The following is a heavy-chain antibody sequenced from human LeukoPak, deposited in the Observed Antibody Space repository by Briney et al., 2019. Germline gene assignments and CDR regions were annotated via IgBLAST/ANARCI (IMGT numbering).Heavy chain of an antibody. CDR1: GFTFSSYG. J-gene: IGHJ3*02. D-gene: IGHD2-21*01. CDR3: ARQMVVDDAFDI. CDR2: IRYDGSNK. V-gene: IGHV3-30*02. Sequence: GGSLRLSCAASGFTFSSYGMHWVRQAPGKGLEWVAFIRYDGSNKHYADSVKGRFTISRDNSKNTLYLQMNSLRAEDTAVYYCARQMVVDDAFDIWGQGTMVTVSS.